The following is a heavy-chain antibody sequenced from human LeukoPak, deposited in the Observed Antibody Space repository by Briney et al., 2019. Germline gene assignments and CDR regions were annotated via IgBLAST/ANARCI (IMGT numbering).Heavy chain of an antibody. CDR2: IKRDGSEK. Sequence: GGSLRLSCAASGFSFSSYWMSWVRQAPGKGLEWVANIKRDGSEKYFVDSVRGRFTIPRDNAKNSLYLLMNSLRAEDTAVYYCARVASYAFDIWGQGTMVTVSS. J-gene: IGHJ3*02. D-gene: IGHD6-6*01. V-gene: IGHV3-7*01. CDR3: ARVASYAFDI. CDR1: GFSFSSYW.